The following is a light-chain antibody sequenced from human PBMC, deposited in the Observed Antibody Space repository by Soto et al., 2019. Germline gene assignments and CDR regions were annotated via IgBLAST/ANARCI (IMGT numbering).Light chain of an antibody. CDR2: YDS. CDR1: NIGSKS. J-gene: IGLJ3*02. Sequence: SYELTQPPSVSVAPGKTARITCGGKNIGSKSVHWYQQKPGQAPVLVIYYDSDRPSGIPERFSGSNSGNTATLTISRVEAGHEADYYCQVWDSSSGLVFGGGTNLTVL. CDR3: QVWDSSSGLV. V-gene: IGLV3-21*04.